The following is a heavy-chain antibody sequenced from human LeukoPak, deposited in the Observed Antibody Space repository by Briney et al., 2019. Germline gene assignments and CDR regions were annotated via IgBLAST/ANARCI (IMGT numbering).Heavy chain of an antibody. CDR3: AKDWLVAGPDY. CDR1: GFTFSSYA. D-gene: IGHD6-19*01. Sequence: GRSLRLSCAASGFTFSSYAMHWVRQAPGKGLEWVAVISYDGSNKYYADSVKGRFTISRDNSKNTLYLQMNSLRAEDTAVYYCAKDWLVAGPDYWGQGTLVTVSS. V-gene: IGHV3-30-3*01. J-gene: IGHJ4*02. CDR2: ISYDGSNK.